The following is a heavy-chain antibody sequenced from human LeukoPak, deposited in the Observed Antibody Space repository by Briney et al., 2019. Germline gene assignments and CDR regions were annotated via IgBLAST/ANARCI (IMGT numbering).Heavy chain of an antibody. V-gene: IGHV3-30*01. CDR1: GYTFSSFA. CDR2: MSFDGSYI. Sequence: PGTSLRLSCAASGYTFSSFAMHWVRQAPGKGLEWVAAMSFDGSYIYYADSVKGRFTISRDNSRNTLFLQMNGLRAEDTAIYYCARDRGSGGSNPRGYFDYWGQGTLVTVSS. CDR3: ARDRGSGGSNPRGYFDY. D-gene: IGHD3-10*01. J-gene: IGHJ4*02.